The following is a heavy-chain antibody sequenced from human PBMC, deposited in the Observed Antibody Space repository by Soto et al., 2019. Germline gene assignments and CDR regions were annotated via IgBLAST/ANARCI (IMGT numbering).Heavy chain of an antibody. Sequence: SSETLSLTCAFFGGSVNSGNYYWSWIRQPPGKGLEWIGEMSHSGGTHFNPSLKSRVTISVDTSKNQFSLKMSSVTAADTALYYCARVERGTATTVVDAFDIWGPGTMVTVSS. CDR1: GGSVNSGNYY. J-gene: IGHJ3*02. CDR3: ARVERGTATTVVDAFDI. V-gene: IGHV4-61*01. CDR2: MSHSGGT. D-gene: IGHD1-1*01.